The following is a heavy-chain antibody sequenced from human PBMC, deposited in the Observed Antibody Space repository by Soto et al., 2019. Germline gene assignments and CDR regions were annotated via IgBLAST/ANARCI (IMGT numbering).Heavy chain of an antibody. CDR1: GGTFSSYA. V-gene: IGHV1-69*13. D-gene: IGHD3-3*01. Sequence: SVKVSCKASGGTFSSYAISWVRQATGQGLERMRGIIPIFGTANYAQKFQGRVTITADESTSTAYMELSSLRSEDTAVYYCARSGPGITIFGVVIPDYYYYGMDVWGQGTTVTVSS. CDR2: IIPIFGTA. CDR3: ARSGPGITIFGVVIPDYYYYGMDV. J-gene: IGHJ6*02.